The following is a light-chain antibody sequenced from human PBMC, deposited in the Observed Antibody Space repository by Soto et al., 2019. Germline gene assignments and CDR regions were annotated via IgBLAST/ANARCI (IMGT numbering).Light chain of an antibody. CDR1: QGISSW. CDR3: QQYNGYSWT. CDR2: DAS. V-gene: IGKV1-5*01. J-gene: IGKJ1*01. Sequence: DIQMTQSPSSVSASVGDRFASTCRASQGISSWLAWYQQKPGKAPKVLIYDASNLEYGVPSRFSGSGFGTEFILTISSLQPDDFATYYCQQYNGYSWTFGQGTKVDIK.